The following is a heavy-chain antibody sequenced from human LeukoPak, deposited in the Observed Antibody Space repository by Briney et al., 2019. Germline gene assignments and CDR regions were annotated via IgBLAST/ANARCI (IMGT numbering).Heavy chain of an antibody. D-gene: IGHD3-22*01. CDR2: IWYDGSNK. CDR1: GFTFSSYG. V-gene: IGHV3-33*08. Sequence: GGSLRLSCAASGFTFSSYGMHWVRQAPGKGLEWVAVIWYDGSNKYYADSVKGRFTISRDNSKNTLYLQMNSLRAEDTAVYYCAREGDYYDSSGQDAFDIWGQGTMATVSS. J-gene: IGHJ3*02. CDR3: AREGDYYDSSGQDAFDI.